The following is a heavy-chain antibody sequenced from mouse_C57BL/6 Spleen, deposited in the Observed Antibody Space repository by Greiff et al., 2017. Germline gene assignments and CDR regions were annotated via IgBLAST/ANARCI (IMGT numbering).Heavy chain of an antibody. Sequence: QVQLQQSGAELVRPGASVTLSCKASGYTFTDYEMHWVKQTPVHGLEWIGAIDPETGGTAYNQKFKGKAILTADKSSSTAYMELRSLTSEDSAVYYCTRSFITTVVKGDYWGQGTTLTVSS. V-gene: IGHV1-15*01. CDR1: GYTFTDYE. D-gene: IGHD1-1*01. CDR2: IDPETGGT. J-gene: IGHJ2*01. CDR3: TRSFITTVVKGDY.